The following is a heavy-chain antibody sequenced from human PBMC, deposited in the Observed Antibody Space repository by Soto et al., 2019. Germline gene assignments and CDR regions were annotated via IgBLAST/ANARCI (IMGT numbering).Heavy chain of an antibody. Sequence: LSLTCTVSGGSISSYYLSWIRQPPGKGLEWIGYIYYSGSTNYNPSLKSRVTISVDTSKNQFSLKLSSVTAADTAVYYCARRYGVYFDYCGQGTLVTLSS. V-gene: IGHV4-59*08. CDR2: IYYSGST. CDR1: GGSISSYY. D-gene: IGHD4-17*01. CDR3: ARRYGVYFDY. J-gene: IGHJ4*02.